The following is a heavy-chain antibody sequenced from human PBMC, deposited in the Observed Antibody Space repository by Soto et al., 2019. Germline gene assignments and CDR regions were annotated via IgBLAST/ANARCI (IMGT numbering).Heavy chain of an antibody. CDR3: ARGVGGSGLNWFDP. V-gene: IGHV4-59*12. CDR2: IHYSGSA. D-gene: IGHD6-19*01. J-gene: IGHJ5*01. CDR1: GISIIGYY. Sequence: PSETLSLTCTFSGISIIGYYWTCIRHSPERGLEWIGYIHYSGSANYNPSLNSRLTMSVDRSKSQFSMKLASVTAADTAVYYCARGVGGSGLNWFDPRGQRTRVTV.